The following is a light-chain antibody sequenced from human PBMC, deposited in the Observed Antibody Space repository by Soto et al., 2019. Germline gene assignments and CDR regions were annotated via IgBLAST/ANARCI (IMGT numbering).Light chain of an antibody. J-gene: IGLJ1*01. V-gene: IGLV2-14*01. Sequence: QSALTQPASVSGSPGQSITISCTGTSSDVGGYNYVSWYQQHPGKAPKLMIYEVSNRPSGVSYRFSGSKSGNTASLTISGLQDEDEADYYCSSYTSNTTHYVFGTGTKVTVL. CDR3: SSYTSNTTHYV. CDR2: EVS. CDR1: SSDVGGYNY.